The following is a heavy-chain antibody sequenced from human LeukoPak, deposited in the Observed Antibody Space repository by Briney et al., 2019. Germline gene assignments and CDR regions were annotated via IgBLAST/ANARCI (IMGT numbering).Heavy chain of an antibody. V-gene: IGHV1-2*06. CDR1: GYTFTGYY. Sequence: ASVTVSCTASGYTFTGYYMHWVRQAPGQGLEWMGRINPNSGGTNYAQKFQGRVTMTRDTSISTAYMELSRLRSDDTAVYYCASCIIAVAGMCAYWGQGTLVTVSS. CDR3: ASCIIAVAGMCAY. CDR2: INPNSGGT. D-gene: IGHD6-19*01. J-gene: IGHJ4*02.